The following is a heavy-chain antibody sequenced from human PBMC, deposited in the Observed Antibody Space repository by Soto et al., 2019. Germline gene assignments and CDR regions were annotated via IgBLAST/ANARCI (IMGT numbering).Heavy chain of an antibody. CDR3: ARDGSGDDGSSGYWGWFDP. V-gene: IGHV4-38-2*02. CDR1: GYSISSGYY. J-gene: IGHJ5*02. CDR2: IYHSGST. Sequence: PSETLSLTCAVSGYSISSGYYWGWIRQPPGKGLEWIGSIYHSGSTYYNPSLKSRVTISVDTSKNQFSLKLSSVTAADTAVYYCARDGSGDDGSSGYWGWFDPWGQGTLVTSPQ. D-gene: IGHD3-22*01.